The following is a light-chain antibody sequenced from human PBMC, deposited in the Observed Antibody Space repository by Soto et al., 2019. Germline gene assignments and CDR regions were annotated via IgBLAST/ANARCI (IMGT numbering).Light chain of an antibody. J-gene: IGKJ1*01. Sequence: IQLTQSPSSLSASVGDGVTITCRASPAIASFLAWYQEKPGTAPKLLIYDAATLQSGVPSRFSGSRSGTEYTHTIGSLQPEDFATYYCQQLNGSPWTFGQGTKVDNK. V-gene: IGKV1-9*01. CDR1: PAIASF. CDR3: QQLNGSPWT. CDR2: DAA.